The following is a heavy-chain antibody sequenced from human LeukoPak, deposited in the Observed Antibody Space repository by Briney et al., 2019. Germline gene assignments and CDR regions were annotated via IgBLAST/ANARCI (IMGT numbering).Heavy chain of an antibody. CDR3: ARGYGSGSSEGFDY. D-gene: IGHD3-10*01. J-gene: IGHJ4*02. CDR2: SNDSGGT. V-gene: IGHV4-34*01. Sequence: SETLSLTCAVYGGTFSGYYWSWIRQPPGKRLEWVGESNDSGGTNYNPSLKSRVTISADKSKNQVSLKLTSVTAADTAVYYCARGYGSGSSEGFDYWGQGTLVTVSS. CDR1: GGTFSGYY.